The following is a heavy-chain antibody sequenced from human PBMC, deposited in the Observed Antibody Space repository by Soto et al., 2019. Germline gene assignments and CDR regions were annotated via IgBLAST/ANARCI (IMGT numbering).Heavy chain of an antibody. J-gene: IGHJ5*02. V-gene: IGHV4-4*07. CDR1: GGSINSYY. CDR2: IYTSGST. Sequence: SETLSLTCTVSGGSINSYYWSWIRQPAGKGLEWIGRIYTSGSTNYNPSLKSRVTISVDTSKNRFSLKLSSVTAADTAVYYCARNLLMWFDPWGQGTLVTVSS. CDR3: ARNLLMWFDP.